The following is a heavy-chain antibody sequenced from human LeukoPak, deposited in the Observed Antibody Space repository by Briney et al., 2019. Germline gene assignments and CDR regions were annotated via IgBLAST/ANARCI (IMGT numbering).Heavy chain of an antibody. J-gene: IGHJ4*02. V-gene: IGHV3-74*03. D-gene: IGHD3-9*01. Sequence: GGCLRLSCPGAGLTFSTYCMHSVRHHPGNGLVWVLCINSDGSGTVYAHSVKGRFTISRDNDMNTLYLQMNGLRAEDTAVYYCASGDILAGLPGDYFDLWGQGTLVTVSS. CDR3: ASGDILAGLPGDYFDL. CDR2: INSDGSGT. CDR1: GLTFSTYC.